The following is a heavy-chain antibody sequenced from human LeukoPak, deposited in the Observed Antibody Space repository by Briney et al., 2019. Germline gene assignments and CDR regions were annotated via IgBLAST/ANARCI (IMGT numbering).Heavy chain of an antibody. D-gene: IGHD3-16*01. J-gene: IGHJ1*01. V-gene: IGHV3-74*03. CDR2: INSDGRST. CDR1: GFPLSGYW. Sequence: PGGSLRLSCAASGFPLSGYWMHWVRQGPGKGLVWVSRINSDGRSTAYADSVKGRFTISRDNAKNTLYLQMDSLRVEDTAVYYCARAMITSTTSPEHWGQGTLVTVSS. CDR3: ARAMITSTTSPEH.